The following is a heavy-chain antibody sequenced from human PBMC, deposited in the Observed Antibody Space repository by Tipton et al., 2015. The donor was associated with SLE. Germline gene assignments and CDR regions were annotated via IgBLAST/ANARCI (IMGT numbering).Heavy chain of an antibody. CDR2: IHASGSSGCT. D-gene: IGHD3-16*01. V-gene: IGHV4-61*02. J-gene: IGHJ2*01. Sequence: TLSLTCTVSGGSISSGGHYWSWIRQPAGKGLEWSGRIHASGSSGCTEYNPSLKSRVSMSLDTSKNQFSLNLTSVTAADTALFYCARDGVLKGLWFFDLWGRGTLVTVSS. CDR3: ARDGVLKGLWFFDL. CDR1: GGSISSGGHY.